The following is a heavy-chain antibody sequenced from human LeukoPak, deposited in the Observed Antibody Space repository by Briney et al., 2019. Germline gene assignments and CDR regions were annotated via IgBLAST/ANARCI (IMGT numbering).Heavy chain of an antibody. CDR3: AITSSSPNWFDP. V-gene: IGHV1-69*13. J-gene: IGHJ5*02. D-gene: IGHD6-6*01. Sequence: SVKVSCKASGGTFSIYAISWVRQAPGQGLEWMGGIIPIFGTANYAQKFQGRVTITADESTSTAYMELRSLRSDDTAVYYCAITSSSPNWFDPWGQGTLVTVSS. CDR1: GGTFSIYA. CDR2: IIPIFGTA.